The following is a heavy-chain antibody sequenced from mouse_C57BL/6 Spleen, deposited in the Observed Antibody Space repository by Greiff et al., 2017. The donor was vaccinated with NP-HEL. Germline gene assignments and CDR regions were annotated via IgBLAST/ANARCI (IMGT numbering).Heavy chain of an antibody. Sequence: VQLQQSGAELVMPGASVKLSCKASGYTFTSYWMHWVKQRPGQGLEWIGEIDPSDSYTNYNQKFKGKSTLTVDKSSSTAYMQLSSLTSEDSAVYYCARLWAEGCDYWGQGTTLTVSS. J-gene: IGHJ2*01. V-gene: IGHV1-69*01. D-gene: IGHD3-3*01. CDR3: ARLWAEGCDY. CDR2: IDPSDSYT. CDR1: GYTFTSYW.